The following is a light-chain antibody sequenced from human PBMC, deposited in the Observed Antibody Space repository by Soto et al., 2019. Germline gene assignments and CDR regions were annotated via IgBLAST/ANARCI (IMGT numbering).Light chain of an antibody. CDR3: HQVYTYPRT. Sequence: IQLTQSPSSLSASAGDRVTITCRASQGVRSYLAWFQQRPGKAPKLLIFAASTLQNGVPARFSGGGFGTEFTLTITRLPPEVFATYYCHQVYTYPRTFGQGTKVEIK. CDR1: QGVRSY. CDR2: AAS. J-gene: IGKJ1*01. V-gene: IGKV1-9*01.